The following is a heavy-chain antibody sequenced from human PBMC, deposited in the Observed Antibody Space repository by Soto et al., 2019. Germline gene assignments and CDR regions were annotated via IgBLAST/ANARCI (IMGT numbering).Heavy chain of an antibody. V-gene: IGHV3-23*01. J-gene: IGHJ4*02. CDR1: GFTLSSYA. CDR3: AKRRGAGGHFDY. CDR2: VSIGGST. Sequence: GGSLRLSCAASGFTLSSYAMGWVRQGPGKGLEWVAVVSIGGSTHYADSVRGRFTISRDNSKNTLSLQMNSLTAEDTAVYFCAKRRGAGGHFDYWGQGALVTVSS. D-gene: IGHD2-15*01.